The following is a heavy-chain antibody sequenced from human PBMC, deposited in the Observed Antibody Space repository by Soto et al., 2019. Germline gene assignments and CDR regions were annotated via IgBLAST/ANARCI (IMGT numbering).Heavy chain of an antibody. CDR3: ARPAGRLANWFDP. Sequence: QVQLVQSGVEVKKPGPSVKVSCKASGYTFTDYRMIWVRQAPGQGLEWMGIINPSGGSTDYAPNFQGRVTLTRDSFTSTVYMELSNLRSEDTAVYYCARPAGRLANWFDPWGQGTLVTVSS. CDR1: GYTFTDYR. CDR2: INPSGGST. D-gene: IGHD6-6*01. J-gene: IGHJ5*02. V-gene: IGHV1-46*01.